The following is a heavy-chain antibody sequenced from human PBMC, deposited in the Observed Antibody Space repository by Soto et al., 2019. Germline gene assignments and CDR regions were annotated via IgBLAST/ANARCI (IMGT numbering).Heavy chain of an antibody. CDR3: ARQGRETAMGNYYYYGMDV. V-gene: IGHV5-10-1*01. Sequence: ESLKISCKGSGYSFTSYWISWVRQMPGKGLEWMGRIDPSDSCTNYSPSFQGHVTISADKSISTAYLQWSSLKASDTAMYYCARQGRETAMGNYYYYGMDVWGHGTTVTVSS. CDR2: IDPSDSCT. D-gene: IGHD5-18*01. CDR1: GYSFTSYW. J-gene: IGHJ6*02.